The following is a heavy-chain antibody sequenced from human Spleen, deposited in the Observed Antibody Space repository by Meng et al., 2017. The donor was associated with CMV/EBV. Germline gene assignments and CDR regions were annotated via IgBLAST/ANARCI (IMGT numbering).Heavy chain of an antibody. CDR1: GGSISGDY. CDR3: ARDGIAAAGLDY. V-gene: IGHV4-59*01. Sequence: GSLRLSCAVSGGSISGDYWSWIRQPPGKGLEWIGYIYYSGSTNYNPSLKSRVTISVDTSKNQFSLKLSSVTAADTAVYYCARDGIAAAGLDYWGQGTLVTVSS. CDR2: IYYSGST. J-gene: IGHJ4*02. D-gene: IGHD6-13*01.